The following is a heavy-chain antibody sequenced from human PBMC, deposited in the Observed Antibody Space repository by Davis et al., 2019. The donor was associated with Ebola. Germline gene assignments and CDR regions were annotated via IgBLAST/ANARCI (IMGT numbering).Heavy chain of an antibody. V-gene: IGHV4-4*02. CDR3: ARGDSSGYYAYFDY. CDR2: IYHSGST. Sequence: PSETLSLTCAVSGGSISSSNWWSWVRQPPGKGLEWIGEIYHSGSTNYNPSLKSRVTMSVDTSKNQFSLKLSSVTAADTAVYYCARGDSSGYYAYFDYWGQGTLVTVSS. J-gene: IGHJ4*02. D-gene: IGHD3-22*01. CDR1: GGSISSSNW.